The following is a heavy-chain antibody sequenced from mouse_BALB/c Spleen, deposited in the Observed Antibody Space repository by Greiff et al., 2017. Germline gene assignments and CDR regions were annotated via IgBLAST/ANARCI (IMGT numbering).Heavy chain of an antibody. J-gene: IGHJ4*01. CDR2: INSNGGST. V-gene: IGHV5-6-3*01. CDR1: GFTFSSYG. Sequence: EVQRVESGGGLVQPGGSLKLSCAASGFTFSSYGMSWVRQTPDKRLELVATINSNGGSTYYPDSVKGRFTISRDNAKNTLYLQMSSLKSEDTAMYYCARKGGVLYYYAMDYWGQGTSVTVSS. CDR3: ARKGGVLYYYAMDY.